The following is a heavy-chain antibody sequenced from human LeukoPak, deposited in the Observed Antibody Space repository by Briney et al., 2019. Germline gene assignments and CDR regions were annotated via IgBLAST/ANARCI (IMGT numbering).Heavy chain of an antibody. CDR3: AGTWGRRVVDAFDI. V-gene: IGHV3-66*02. D-gene: IGHD2-15*01. CDR2: ISSGGTT. CDR1: GFTVSVNY. J-gene: IGHJ3*02. Sequence: PGGSLRLSCAVSGFTVSVNYMTWVRQAPGKGLEWVSVISSGGTTYYADSVKGRFTISRDNSNNTMYLQMNNLRTEDTAVDYCAGTWGRRVVDAFDIWGQGTMVTVSS.